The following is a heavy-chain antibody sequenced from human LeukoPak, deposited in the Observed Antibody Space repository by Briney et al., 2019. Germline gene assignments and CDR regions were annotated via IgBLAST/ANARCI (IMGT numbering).Heavy chain of an antibody. D-gene: IGHD2-2*01. Sequence: PSETLSLTCSVSGASISSGGYYWSWIRQHPGKGLEWIGYMYYSGSTYYNPSLTSRVTISVDTSKNQFSLKLSSVTAADTAVYYCASRTRSNIRAFRYFDYWGQGTLVTVSS. CDR1: GASISSGGYY. CDR3: ASRTRSNIRAFRYFDY. V-gene: IGHV4-31*03. CDR2: MYYSGST. J-gene: IGHJ4*02.